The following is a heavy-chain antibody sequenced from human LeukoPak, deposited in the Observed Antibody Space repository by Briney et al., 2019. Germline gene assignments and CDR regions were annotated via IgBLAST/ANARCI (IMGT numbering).Heavy chain of an antibody. J-gene: IGHJ6*02. D-gene: IGHD6-19*01. CDR2: IYSGVTT. V-gene: IGHV3-53*01. CDR3: ARDAVAGSYYYYGMDV. Sequence: GGSLRLSCAASGFIVSSNYMSWVRQAPGKGLEWVSVIYSGVTTYYADSVKGRFTISRDNSKNTLYLQMNSLRAEDTAVYYCARDAVAGSYYYYGMDVWGQGTTVTVSS. CDR1: GFIVSSNY.